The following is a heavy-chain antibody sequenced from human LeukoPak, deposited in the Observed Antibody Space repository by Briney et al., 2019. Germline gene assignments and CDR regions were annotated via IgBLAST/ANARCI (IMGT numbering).Heavy chain of an antibody. J-gene: IGHJ4*02. CDR2: MYYSGTT. V-gene: IGHV4-39*01. Sequence: SETLSLTCTVSGGSISSGSYYWGWIRQPPGKGLEWLASMYYSGTTFYSPSLKSRVTISVATSKNQLSLKLGSVTAADTAVYYCARHPPRDGSAFDYWGQGTLVTVSS. CDR1: GGSISSGSYY. CDR3: ARHPPRDGSAFDY.